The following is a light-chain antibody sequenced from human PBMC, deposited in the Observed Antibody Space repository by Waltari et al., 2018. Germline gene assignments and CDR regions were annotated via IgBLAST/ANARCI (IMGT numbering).Light chain of an antibody. V-gene: IGKV3-15*01. CDR1: QSVSGN. J-gene: IGKJ2*01. CDR2: GAS. Sequence: IVMTQSPATLSVSPGERVTLSGRASQSVSGNLAWYQQKPGQAPRLLMYGASTRAAGVPTRFSGSGSGTEFTVTISSLQSEDFAVYYCQQYNDWPQTFGQGTKLETK. CDR3: QQYNDWPQT.